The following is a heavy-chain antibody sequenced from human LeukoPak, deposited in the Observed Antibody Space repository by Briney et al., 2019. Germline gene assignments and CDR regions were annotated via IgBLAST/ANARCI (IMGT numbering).Heavy chain of an antibody. J-gene: IGHJ3*01. Sequence: PSGTLSLTCAGSGGSISSSNWWSWVRQFPGKGLEWIGEIYHSGSINYSPSLKSRVTISVDKSKNQFSLKLSSVTAADTAVYYCARELRYDNSDSGAFWGQGTVVTVSS. CDR1: GGSISSSNW. CDR3: ARELRYDNSDSGAF. D-gene: IGHD3-22*01. V-gene: IGHV4-4*02. CDR2: IYHSGSI.